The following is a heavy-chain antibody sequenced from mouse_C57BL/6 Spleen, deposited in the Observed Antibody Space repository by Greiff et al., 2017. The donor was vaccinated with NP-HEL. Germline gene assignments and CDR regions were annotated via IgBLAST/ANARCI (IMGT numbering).Heavy chain of an antibody. CDR1: GYSITSGYY. Sequence: EVQLQQSGPGLVKPSQSLSLTCSVTGYSITSGYYWNWIRQFPGNQLEWMGYISYDGSNNYNPSLKNLISITRDTSKNQFFLQLNSVTTEDTATYYCASGDYAPFAYWGQGTLVTVSA. V-gene: IGHV3-6*01. CDR2: ISYDGSN. D-gene: IGHD2-4*01. CDR3: ASGDYAPFAY. J-gene: IGHJ3*01.